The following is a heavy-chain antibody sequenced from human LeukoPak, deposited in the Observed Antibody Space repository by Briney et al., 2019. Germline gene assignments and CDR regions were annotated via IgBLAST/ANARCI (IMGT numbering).Heavy chain of an antibody. CDR1: GGSISTGSYY. Sequence: SQTLSLTCTVSGGSISTGSYYWNWIRQPAGKGLEWIGRIYTSGSTNYNPSLKSRVTLSVDTSKNQFSLKLNSVTAADTAVYYCARVARSMSSSSEDSWGQGTPVTVSS. CDR2: IYTSGST. J-gene: IGHJ4*02. D-gene: IGHD6-13*01. V-gene: IGHV4-61*02. CDR3: ARVARSMSSSSEDS.